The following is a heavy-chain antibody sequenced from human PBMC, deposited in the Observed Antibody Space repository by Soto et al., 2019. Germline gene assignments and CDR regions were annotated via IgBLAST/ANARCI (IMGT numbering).Heavy chain of an antibody. CDR3: ARVTLKAGNWFDP. CDR1: GYTFTDYF. V-gene: IGHV1-2*02. Sequence: GASVKVSCKASGYTFTDYFIHWVRQAPGQGFEWMGWINPNSRGTNYAQKFQGRVTMTRDTSNSTAHMELRGLTSDDTAVYYCARVTLKAGNWFDPWGQGTLVTVSS. CDR2: INPNSRGT. J-gene: IGHJ5*02.